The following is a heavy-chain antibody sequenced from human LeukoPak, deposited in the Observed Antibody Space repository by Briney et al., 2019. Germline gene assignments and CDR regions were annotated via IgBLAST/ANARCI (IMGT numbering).Heavy chain of an antibody. D-gene: IGHD3-16*01. J-gene: IGHJ4*02. CDR3: AKVEKLGEAHYFDY. CDR1: GGSIWGYY. Sequence: PSETLSLTCTVSGGSIWGYYWSWIRQPPGKGLEYIGYIYYSGSTNYNPSLEGRVTISVDTSKSQFSLKVNSVTAADTAVYYCAKVEKLGEAHYFDYWGQGALVTVSS. CDR2: IYYSGST. V-gene: IGHV4-59*08.